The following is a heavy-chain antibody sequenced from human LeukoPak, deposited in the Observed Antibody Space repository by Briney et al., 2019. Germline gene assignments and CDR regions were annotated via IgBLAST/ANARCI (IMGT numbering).Heavy chain of an antibody. CDR2: ISAYSGNT. CDR3: ARGRDYYGSSDYPDPTYFDY. Sequence: ASVKVSCKASGYTFTNYAISWVRQAPGQGLERMGRISAYSGNTNYAQKLQGRVTMTTATSTSTAYMELRSLRSDDTAVYFCARGRDYYGSSDYPDPTYFDYWGQGTLVTVSS. D-gene: IGHD3-22*01. J-gene: IGHJ4*02. CDR1: GYTFTNYA. V-gene: IGHV1-18*01.